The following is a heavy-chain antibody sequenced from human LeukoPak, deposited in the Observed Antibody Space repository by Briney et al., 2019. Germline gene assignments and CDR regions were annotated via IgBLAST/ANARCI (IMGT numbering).Heavy chain of an antibody. CDR2: IDYSGST. D-gene: IGHD1-1*01. V-gene: IGHV4-39*01. Sequence: SETLSLTCTVSGGSVSSGSYYWGWIRQAPGKGLEWIGNIDYSGSTYNNLSLKSRVTISVDTSKNQVSLKLGSVTAADTAVYYCVRRGTTGTDFDYWGQGTLVTVSS. CDR1: GGSVSSGSYY. J-gene: IGHJ4*02. CDR3: VRRGTTGTDFDY.